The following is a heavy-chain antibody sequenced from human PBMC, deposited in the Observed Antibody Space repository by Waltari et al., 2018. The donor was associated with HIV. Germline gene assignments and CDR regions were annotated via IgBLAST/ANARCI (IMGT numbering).Heavy chain of an antibody. CDR3: ARNKVGATDFDY. CDR1: GYSFGEYA. CDR2: INTDTGNT. Sequence: QVQFVQSGAEVKKPGASVKVSCKASGYSFGEYAIHWVRQAPGQRLEWMAWINTDTGNTKYSEKFQDRVTITRDTSARTGYMELTSLTSEDTAVYYCARNKVGATDFDYWGQGTLVTVSS. D-gene: IGHD1-26*01. V-gene: IGHV1-3*04. J-gene: IGHJ4*02.